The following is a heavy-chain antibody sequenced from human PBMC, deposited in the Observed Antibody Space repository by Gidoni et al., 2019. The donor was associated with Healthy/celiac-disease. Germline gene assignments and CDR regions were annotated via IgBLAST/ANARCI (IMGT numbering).Heavy chain of an antibody. CDR2: ISSSSSTI. Sequence: EVQLVESGGGLVQPGGSLRLSCAASGFTFSGYSMNWVRQAPGKGLEWVSYISSSSSTIYYADSVKGRFTISRDNAKNSLYLQMNSLRDEDTAVYYCARDLYSSGSKWGHYFDYWGQGTLVTVSS. J-gene: IGHJ4*02. CDR3: ARDLYSSGSKWGHYFDY. CDR1: GFTFSGYS. V-gene: IGHV3-48*02. D-gene: IGHD6-19*01.